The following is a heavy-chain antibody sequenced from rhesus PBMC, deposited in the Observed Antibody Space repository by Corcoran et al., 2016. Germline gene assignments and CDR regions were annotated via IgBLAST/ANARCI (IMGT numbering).Heavy chain of an antibody. Sequence: QVQLQESGPGLVKPSETLSLTCAGSGYSTSSGYGWSWLRQPPGKGLEWIGYSGGSSGSTSYNPSLKSRVTISTDTSKNQFSLKLSSVTAADTAVYYCARSDYYDSGYYNSDYWGQGVLVTVSS. D-gene: IGHD3-28*01. CDR1: GYSTSSGYG. V-gene: IGHV4-127*01. CDR3: ARSDYYDSGYYNSDY. CDR2: SGGSSGST. J-gene: IGHJ4*01.